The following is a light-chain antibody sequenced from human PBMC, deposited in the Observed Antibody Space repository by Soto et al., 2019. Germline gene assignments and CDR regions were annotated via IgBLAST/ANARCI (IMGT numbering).Light chain of an antibody. Sequence: QPVLTQPPSASGTPGQRVTISCSGSSSNIGRNTVSWYQRLPGTAPKLLIYGINKRPSGVPDRFSGSTSGTSASLAISGLQSDDEAIYYCAAWDDSLSGSVVFGGGTKLTVL. CDR1: SSNIGRNT. J-gene: IGLJ2*01. V-gene: IGLV1-44*01. CDR2: GIN. CDR3: AAWDDSLSGSVV.